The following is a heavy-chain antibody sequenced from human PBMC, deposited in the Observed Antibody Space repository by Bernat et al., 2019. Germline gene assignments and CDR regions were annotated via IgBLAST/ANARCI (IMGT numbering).Heavy chain of an antibody. CDR2: ISGSGGST. D-gene: IGHD2-2*01. CDR3: AKEVYCSSTSCFRTYYYGMDV. CDR1: GFTFSSYA. Sequence: VQLVESGGGVVQPGRSLRLSCAASGFTFSSYAMSWVRQAPGKGLEWVSAISGSGGSTYYADSVKGRFTISRDNSKNTLYLQMNSLRAEDTAVYYCAKEVYCSSTSCFRTYYYGMDVWGQGTTVTVSS. V-gene: IGHV3-23*04. J-gene: IGHJ6*02.